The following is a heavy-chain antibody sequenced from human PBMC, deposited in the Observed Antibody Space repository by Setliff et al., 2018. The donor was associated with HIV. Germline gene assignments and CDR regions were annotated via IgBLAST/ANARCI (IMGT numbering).Heavy chain of an antibody. D-gene: IGHD3-22*01. Sequence: GASVKVSCKASGYSFTDYYIHWVRQAPGQGLEWMGWINPKSDGTNYAQKFQGWITMTRDTSISTAYMELSRLRPDDTAVYYGARGMDYYDTSGYYQYYFDYWGQGTLVTVSS. V-gene: IGHV1-2*04. CDR3: ARGMDYYDTSGYYQYYFDY. CDR1: GYSFTDYY. J-gene: IGHJ4*02. CDR2: INPKSDGT.